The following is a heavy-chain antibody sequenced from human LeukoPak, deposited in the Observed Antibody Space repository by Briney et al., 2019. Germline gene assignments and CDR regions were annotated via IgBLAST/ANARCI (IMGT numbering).Heavy chain of an antibody. CDR2: MNPNTGKT. J-gene: IGHJ4*02. CDR3: AGGRPGPAGAGTYDF. V-gene: IGHV1-8*01. D-gene: IGHD6-13*01. CDR1: GYTFTTSD. Sequence: ASVKVSCKASGYTFTTSDINWVRQATGQGLEWMGWMNPNTGKTGSAQRFQGRLTMTQNTSTSTAYLEVTGLGFEDTGIYYCAGGRPGPAGAGTYDFWGQGTLITVSS.